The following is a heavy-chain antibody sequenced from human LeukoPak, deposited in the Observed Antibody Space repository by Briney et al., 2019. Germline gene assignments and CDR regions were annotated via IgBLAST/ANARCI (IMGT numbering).Heavy chain of an antibody. CDR1: GGSISSYY. V-gene: IGHV4-4*09. D-gene: IGHD2-2*01. J-gene: IGHJ6*03. CDR3: ARWTYCSSTSCYSHYMDV. CDR2: IYTSGST. Sequence: SETLSLTCTVSGGSISSYYWSWIRQPPGKGLEWIGYIYTSGSTNYNPSLKSRVTISVDTSKNQFSLKLSSVTAADTAVYYCARWTYCSSTSCYSHYMDVWGKGTTVTVSS.